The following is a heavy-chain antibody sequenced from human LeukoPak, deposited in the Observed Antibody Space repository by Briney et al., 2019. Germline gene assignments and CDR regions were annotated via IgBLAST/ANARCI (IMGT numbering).Heavy chain of an antibody. D-gene: IGHD2-2*01. Sequence: PGRSLRPSCAASGFTFDDYAMHWVRQAPGKGLEWVSGISWNSGSIGYADSVKGRFTISRDNAKNSLYLQMNSLGAEDMALYYCAKAGYCSSTSCYFDYWGQGTLVTVSS. J-gene: IGHJ4*02. CDR2: ISWNSGSI. CDR3: AKAGYCSSTSCYFDY. CDR1: GFTFDDYA. V-gene: IGHV3-9*03.